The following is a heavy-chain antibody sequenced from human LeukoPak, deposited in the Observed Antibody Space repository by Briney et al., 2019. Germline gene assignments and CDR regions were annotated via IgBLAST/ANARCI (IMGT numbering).Heavy chain of an antibody. J-gene: IGHJ6*04. V-gene: IGHV1-18*04. CDR3: ARMQKDKDYYYGMDV. CDR2: ISTYNGNT. CDR1: GYTFTSYG. Sequence: ASVKVSCKASGYTFTSYGISWVRQAPGQVLEWMGWISTYNGNTNYAQKLQGRVTMTTDTSTSTAYMELRSLRSDDTAVYYCARMQKDKDYYYGMDVWGKGTTVTVSS.